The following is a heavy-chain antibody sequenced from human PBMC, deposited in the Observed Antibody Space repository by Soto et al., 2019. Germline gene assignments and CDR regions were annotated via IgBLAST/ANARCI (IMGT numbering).Heavy chain of an antibody. Sequence: EVQLVESGGGLVQPGGSLKVSCAASGFTFSDSAMHWVRQASGKGLEWVGRIRNKGNNYATAYTASVKGRFTISRDDSKNTVYLQMNSLKIDDTAVYYCTARRDSTAVDPLEYWGLGTLVTVSS. CDR3: TARRDSTAVDPLEY. J-gene: IGHJ4*02. CDR2: IRNKGNNYAT. D-gene: IGHD5-18*01. CDR1: GFTFSDSA. V-gene: IGHV3-73*02.